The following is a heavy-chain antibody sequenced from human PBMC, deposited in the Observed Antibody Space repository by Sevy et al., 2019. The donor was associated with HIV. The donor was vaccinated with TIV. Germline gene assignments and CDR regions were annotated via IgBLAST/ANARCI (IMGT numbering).Heavy chain of an antibody. D-gene: IGHD2-8*01. CDR2: FSFGCGRI. J-gene: IGHJ4*02. Sequence: GGSLRLSCEASGFTFSKYSMSWVRQAPGKGPEWVSTFSFGCGRINYADSVKGRFTISRDDSKNTLCLQMNSLRAEDTAVYYCAREGCTKPHDYWGQGTLVTVSS. V-gene: IGHV3-23*01. CDR3: AREGCTKPHDY. CDR1: GFTFSKYS.